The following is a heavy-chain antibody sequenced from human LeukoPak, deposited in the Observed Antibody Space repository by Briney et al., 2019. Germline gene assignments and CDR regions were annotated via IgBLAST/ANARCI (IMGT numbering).Heavy chain of an antibody. CDR3: ARHGVRKYQLLWIDY. D-gene: IGHD2-2*01. CDR2: IYTSGIT. V-gene: IGHV4-4*07. Sequence: LSETLSLTCTVSGGSISIYYWSCLRQPAGKGLEWIGHIYTSGITNYNPSLKSRVTMSLDTSKNHSSVKLSSLTAADTAVYYCARHGVRKYQLLWIDYWGQGTLVTVSS. J-gene: IGHJ4*02. CDR1: GGSISIYY.